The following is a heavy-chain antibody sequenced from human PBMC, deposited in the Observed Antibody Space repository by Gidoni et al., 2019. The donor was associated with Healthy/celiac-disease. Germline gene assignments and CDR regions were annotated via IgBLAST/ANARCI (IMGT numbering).Heavy chain of an antibody. V-gene: IGHV4-39*01. J-gene: IGHJ4*02. D-gene: IGHD3-16*01. CDR3: ARLPPAFWGGVDY. Sequence: QLQLQESGPGLVKPSETLSLTCTVSGGSIRSSRYYWGWIRQPPGKGLEWIGSIYYSVSTYYTPSLKSRVTISVDTSKNQFSLKLSSVTAADTAVYYCARLPPAFWGGVDYWGQGTLVTVSS. CDR1: GGSIRSSRYY. CDR2: IYYSVST.